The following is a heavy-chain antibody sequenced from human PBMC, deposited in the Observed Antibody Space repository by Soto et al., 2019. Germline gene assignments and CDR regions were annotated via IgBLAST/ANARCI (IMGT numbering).Heavy chain of an antibody. D-gene: IGHD6-6*01. Sequence: EVQLLESGGGLVQPGGSLRLSCAASGFAFSNYAMVWFRQAPGRGLEWVSSISISIGATYYADSVKGRFTISRDDSKDTLYLQMNSLRAEDSAVYYCAKDRTVAARNFDYWGQGTQVTVSS. J-gene: IGHJ4*02. CDR3: AKDRTVAARNFDY. V-gene: IGHV3-23*01. CDR1: GFAFSNYA. CDR2: ISISIGAT.